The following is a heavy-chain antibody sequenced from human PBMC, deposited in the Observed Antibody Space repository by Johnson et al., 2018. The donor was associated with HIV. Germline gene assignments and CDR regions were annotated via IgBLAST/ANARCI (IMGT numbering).Heavy chain of an antibody. V-gene: IGHV3-30*19. J-gene: IGHJ3*02. CDR3: AREGNYYDGSSHAFDI. D-gene: IGHD3-22*01. Sequence: QVQLVESGGGVVQPGGSLRLSFAASGFTLNNYGMHWVRQAPGRGLEWVAVISYDGSNKYYADSVKGRFTISRDNSKNTLYLQMNSLRAEDTAVYYCAREGNYYDGSSHAFDILCQWTMVTVSS. CDR2: ISYDGSNK. CDR1: GFTLNNYG.